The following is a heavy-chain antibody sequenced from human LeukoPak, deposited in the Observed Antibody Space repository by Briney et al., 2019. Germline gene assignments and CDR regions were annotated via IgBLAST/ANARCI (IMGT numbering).Heavy chain of an antibody. Sequence: PSETLSLTCTVSGGSISSSSYYWGWIRQPPGKGLEWIGSIYYSGNTYYNPSLKSRVTISVDPSKNQFSLKLSSVTAADTAVYYCARAGPYSGSHYYFDYWGQGTLVTVSS. J-gene: IGHJ4*02. CDR1: GGSISSSSYY. CDR2: IYYSGNT. CDR3: ARAGPYSGSHYYFDY. V-gene: IGHV4-39*07. D-gene: IGHD1-26*01.